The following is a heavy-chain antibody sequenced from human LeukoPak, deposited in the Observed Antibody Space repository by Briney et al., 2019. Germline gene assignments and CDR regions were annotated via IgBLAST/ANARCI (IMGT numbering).Heavy chain of an antibody. V-gene: IGHV6-1*01. CDR1: GDSVSSNSAA. CDR3: ARGRFGDFPYYYYYGMDV. D-gene: IGHD3-10*01. J-gene: IGHJ6*02. Sequence: SQTLSLTCAISGDSVSSNSAAWNWIRQSPSRGLEWLGRTYYRSRWYNDYAVSVKSRITINPYTSKNQFSLQLNSVTPEDTAVYFCARGRFGDFPYYYYYGMDVWGQGTTVTVSS. CDR2: TYYRSRWYN.